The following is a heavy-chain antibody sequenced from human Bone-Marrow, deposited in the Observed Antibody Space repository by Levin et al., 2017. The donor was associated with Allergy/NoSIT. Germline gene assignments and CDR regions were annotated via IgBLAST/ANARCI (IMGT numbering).Heavy chain of an antibody. CDR3: ARVGGAIIGTTAGYHYGMDV. Sequence: ASVKVSCKASGYTFTGYYMHWVRQAPGQGLEWMGWINPNSGGTNYAQKFHGRVTMTGDTSINTAYMELTRLRSDDTAVYYCARVGGAIIGTTAGYHYGMDVWGQGTTVTVSS. D-gene: IGHD1-7*01. V-gene: IGHV1-2*02. J-gene: IGHJ6*02. CDR2: INPNSGGT. CDR1: GYTFTGYY.